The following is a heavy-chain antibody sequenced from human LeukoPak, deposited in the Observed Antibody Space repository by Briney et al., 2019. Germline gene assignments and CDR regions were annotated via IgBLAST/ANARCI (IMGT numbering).Heavy chain of an antibody. J-gene: IGHJ4*02. CDR2: INHNGNVN. V-gene: IGHV3-7*03. CDR1: GFTFSSYW. CDR3: AKFTVVVTTQFDY. Sequence: GGSLRLSCAASGFTFSSYWMNWARQAPGKGLEWVASINHNGNVNYYVDSVKGRFTISRDNAKNSLYLQMSNLRAEDTAVYYCAKFTVVVTTQFDYWGQGTLVTVSS. D-gene: IGHD3-22*01.